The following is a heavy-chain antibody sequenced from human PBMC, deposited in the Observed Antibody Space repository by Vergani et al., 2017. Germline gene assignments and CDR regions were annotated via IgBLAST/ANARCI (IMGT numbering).Heavy chain of an antibody. CDR2: INPSGGHT. J-gene: IGHJ4*02. Sequence: QVQVVQSGAEVKKSGASVKVSCKTSGYTFSNYYMHWVRQAPGQGLEWMGIINPSGGHTNYAQKFQGRVTMTRDTSTSTVYMALGSLRSEDTAIYYCARGDYGILTGYRYWGQGTLVTVSA. CDR3: ARGDYGILTGYRY. CDR1: GYTFSNYY. V-gene: IGHV1-46*03. D-gene: IGHD3-9*01.